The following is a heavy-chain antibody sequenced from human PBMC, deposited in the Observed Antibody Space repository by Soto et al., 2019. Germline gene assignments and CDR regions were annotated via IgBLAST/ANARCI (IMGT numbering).Heavy chain of an antibody. CDR2: MNPSDGSA. V-gene: IGHV1-46*01. J-gene: IGHJ6*02. Sequence: QVQLVQSGTEVKKPGASVRVSCKTSGYTFTSHYMHWVRQAPGQGLEWMGTMNPSDGSATSAQKFQGRVTMTIDTPTSTAYMEVSSLRSDDTAVYYCARDERLKDYYGYYGMDVWGQGTTVIVSS. CDR3: ARDERLKDYYGYYGMDV. CDR1: GYTFTSHY.